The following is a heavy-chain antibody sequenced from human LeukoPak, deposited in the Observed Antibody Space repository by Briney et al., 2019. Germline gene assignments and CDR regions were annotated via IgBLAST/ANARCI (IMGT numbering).Heavy chain of an antibody. J-gene: IGHJ6*02. CDR1: GYTFTGYY. D-gene: IGHD6-6*01. Sequence: ASVKVSCKASGYTFTGYYMHWLRQAPGQGLEWMGWINPNSGGTNYAQKFQGRVTMTRDTSISTAYMELSRLRSDDTAVYYCARGGIAARQSEHYYYYYGMDVWGQGTTVTVSS. V-gene: IGHV1-2*02. CDR3: ARGGIAARQSEHYYYYYGMDV. CDR2: INPNSGGT.